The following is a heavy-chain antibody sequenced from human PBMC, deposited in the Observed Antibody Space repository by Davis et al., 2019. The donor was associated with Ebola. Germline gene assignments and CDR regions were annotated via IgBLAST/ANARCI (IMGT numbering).Heavy chain of an antibody. D-gene: IGHD2-15*01. J-gene: IGHJ6*02. CDR2: ISSSSSYT. V-gene: IGHV3-11*06. Sequence: GESLKISCAASGFTFSDYYMSWIRQAPGKGLEGVSYISSSSSYTKYADSVKGRFIISRDNAKNSLYLQMNSLRTEDTAVYYCARGCSGGSCYLGGYYYGMDVWGQGTTVTVSS. CDR3: ARGCSGGSCYLGGYYYGMDV. CDR1: GFTFSDYY.